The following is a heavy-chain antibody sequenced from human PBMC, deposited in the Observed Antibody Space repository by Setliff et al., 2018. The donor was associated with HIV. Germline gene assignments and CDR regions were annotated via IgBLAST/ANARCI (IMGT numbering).Heavy chain of an antibody. D-gene: IGHD4-17*01. V-gene: IGHV1-18*01. Sequence: AASVKVSCKASGYTFTSYGISWVRQAPGQGLEWMGWISAYNGNTNYAQKLQGRVTMTTDTSTSTAYMELRSLRSDDTAVYYCARDQGTTVVTPVDYWGQGTLVTVSS. CDR2: ISAYNGNT. J-gene: IGHJ4*02. CDR3: ARDQGTTVVTPVDY. CDR1: GYTFTSYG.